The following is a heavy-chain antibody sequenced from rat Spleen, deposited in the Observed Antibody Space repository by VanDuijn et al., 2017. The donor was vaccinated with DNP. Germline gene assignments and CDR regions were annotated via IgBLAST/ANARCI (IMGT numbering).Heavy chain of an antibody. Sequence: EVQLVASGGDLVQPGRSLKLSCVASGFTFNNYWMTWIRQVPGKGLEWVASISSSGGSTYYPDSVTGRFTISRDNAKNTLSLQMNSLRSEDTANYYSARQDGSNWFAYWGQGTLVTVSS. CDR1: GFTFNNYW. CDR2: ISSSGGST. J-gene: IGHJ3*01. V-gene: IGHV5-31*01. CDR3: ARQDGSNWFAY.